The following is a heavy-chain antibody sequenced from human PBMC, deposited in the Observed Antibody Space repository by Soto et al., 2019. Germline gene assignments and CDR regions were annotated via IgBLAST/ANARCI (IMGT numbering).Heavy chain of an antibody. CDR3: ARTHSYYYDSSGYYYFDY. CDR1: GYTFTSYY. D-gene: IGHD3-22*01. CDR2: INPSGGST. Sequence: QVQLVQSGAEVKKPGASVKVSCKASGYTFTSYYMHWVRQAPGQGLEWMGIINPSGGSTSYAQKFQGRVTMTEDTSTSTVYMELSSLIPEDTAEYYCARTHSYYYDSSGYYYFDYWGQGTLVTVSS. V-gene: IGHV1-46*01. J-gene: IGHJ4*02.